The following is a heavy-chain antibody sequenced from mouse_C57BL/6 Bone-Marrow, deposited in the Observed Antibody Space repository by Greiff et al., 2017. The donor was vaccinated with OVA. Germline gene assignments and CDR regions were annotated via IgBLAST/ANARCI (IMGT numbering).Heavy chain of an antibody. J-gene: IGHJ4*01. CDR1: GYTFTDHT. CDR3: ASPYGYDYAMDY. Sequence: VQLKQPGTELVKPGASVKLSCKVSGYTFTDHTIHWMKQRPEQGLEWIGYIYPRDGSTKYNEKFKGKATLTADKSSSTAYMQLNSLTSEDSAVYFCASPYGYDYAMDYWGQGTSVTVSS. CDR2: IYPRDGST. D-gene: IGHD2-2*01. V-gene: IGHV1-78*01.